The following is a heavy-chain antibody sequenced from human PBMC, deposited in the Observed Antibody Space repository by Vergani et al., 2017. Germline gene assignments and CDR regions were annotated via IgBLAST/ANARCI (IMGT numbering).Heavy chain of an antibody. CDR1: GFTSSYYG. D-gene: IGHD3-9*01. J-gene: IGHJ4*02. V-gene: IGHV3-30*18. CDR2: ISYDGTQK. CDR3: AKHYDILTGCSDPTFDY. Sequence: QVHLVESGGGVVQPGRSLRLSCVVSGFTSSYYGMHWVRQAPGKGLEWVAVISYDGTQKYYADSVKGRFTISRDNSKNTLYLQMNSLRAEDTAVYYCAKHYDILTGCSDPTFDYWGQGTLVTVSS.